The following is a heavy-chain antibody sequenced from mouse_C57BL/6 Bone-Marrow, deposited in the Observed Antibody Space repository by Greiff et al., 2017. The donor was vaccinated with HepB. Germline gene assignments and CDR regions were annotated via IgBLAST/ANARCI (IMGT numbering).Heavy chain of an antibody. V-gene: IGHV1-81*01. Sequence: VQLQQSGAELARPGASVKLSCKASGCTLTSYDISWVKQRTGQGLEWIGEIYPRSGNTYYNEKFKGKATLTADKSSSTAYMELRSLTSEDSAVYFCARRGLRRGGYWGQGTTLTVSS. CDR2: IYPRSGNT. D-gene: IGHD2-4*01. J-gene: IGHJ2*01. CDR1: GCTLTSYD. CDR3: ARRGLRRGGY.